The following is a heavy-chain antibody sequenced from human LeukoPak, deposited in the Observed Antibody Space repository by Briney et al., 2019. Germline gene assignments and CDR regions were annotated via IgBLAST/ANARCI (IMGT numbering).Heavy chain of an antibody. J-gene: IGHJ4*02. CDR1: GDSIRSYY. CDR2: ISYSGST. Sequence: SETLSLTCTVSGDSIRSYYWNWIRQPPGKGLEWIGYISYSGSTNYNPSLKSRVSISVDTSKNQFSLKLNSVTAADTAVYYCARAPGAAIDWGQGTLVTVSS. CDR3: ARAPGAAID. V-gene: IGHV4-59*12. D-gene: IGHD2-2*01.